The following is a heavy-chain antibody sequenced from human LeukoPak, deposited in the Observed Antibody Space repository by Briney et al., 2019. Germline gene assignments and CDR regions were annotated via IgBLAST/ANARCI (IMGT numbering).Heavy chain of an antibody. J-gene: IGHJ4*02. V-gene: IGHV1-2*02. CDR3: ARVYSYGYPLDY. CDR1: GYTFTGYY. D-gene: IGHD5-18*01. CDR2: INPNSGGT. Sequence: ASVKVSCKASGYTFTGYYMHWVRQAPGQGLEWMGWINPNSGGTNYAQKFQGRVTMNRDTSISTAYMELSRLRSDDTAVYYCARVYSYGYPLDYWGQGTLVTVSS.